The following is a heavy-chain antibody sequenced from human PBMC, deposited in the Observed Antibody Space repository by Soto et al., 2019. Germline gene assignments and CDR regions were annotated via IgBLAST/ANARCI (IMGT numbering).Heavy chain of an antibody. CDR2: IKQDGSEI. Sequence: HPGGSLRLSCAASGFTFSNYWMNWVRQAPGKGLEWVANIKQDGSEIYYVGSLKGRFTIPRDNAKNSLYLQMNSLRAEDTAVYYCARDQVAVVGNPAFDYWGQGTLVTVSS. CDR3: ARDQVAVVGNPAFDY. CDR1: GFTFSNYW. V-gene: IGHV3-7*01. D-gene: IGHD6-19*01. J-gene: IGHJ4*02.